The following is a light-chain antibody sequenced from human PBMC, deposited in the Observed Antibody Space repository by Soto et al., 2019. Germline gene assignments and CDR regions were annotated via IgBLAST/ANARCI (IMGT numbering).Light chain of an antibody. V-gene: IGKV1-39*01. J-gene: IGKJ5*01. Sequence: DIQMTQSPSSLSASVGDRVTITCRASQSISSYLNWYQQKPGQAPKLLNYAASSLQSGVPSRFSGRRSGTDFTLTISSLQPEDVATYYCQQGYSTPPTFGQGTRLEIK. CDR3: QQGYSTPPT. CDR1: QSISSY. CDR2: AAS.